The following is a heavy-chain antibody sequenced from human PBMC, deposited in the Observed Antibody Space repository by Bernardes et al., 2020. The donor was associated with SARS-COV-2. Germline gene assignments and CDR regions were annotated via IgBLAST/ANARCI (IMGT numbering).Heavy chain of an antibody. CDR1: GYTLTELS. D-gene: IGHD6-19*01. CDR3: ATSPAVAGGYNWFDP. V-gene: IGHV1-24*01. CDR2: FDPEDGET. J-gene: IGHJ5*02. Sequence: ASVKVSCKVSGYTLTELSMHWVRQAPGKGLEWMGGFDPEDGETLYAQKFQGRVTMTEDTSTDTAYMELSSLRSEDTAVYYCATSPAVAGGYNWFDPWGQGTLVTVSS.